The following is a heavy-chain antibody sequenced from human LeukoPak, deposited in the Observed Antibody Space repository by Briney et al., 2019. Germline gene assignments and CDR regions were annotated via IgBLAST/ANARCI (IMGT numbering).Heavy chain of an antibody. J-gene: IGHJ3*02. V-gene: IGHV1-69*13. Sequence: GASVKVSCKASGGTFSSYAISWVRQAPGQGLEWMGGIIPIFGTANYAQKFQGRVTITVDESTSTAYMELSSLRSEDTAVYYCARLGDHSSGWYDGVSATKNVRAFDIWGQGTMVTVSS. CDR1: GGTFSSYA. CDR2: IIPIFGTA. D-gene: IGHD6-19*01. CDR3: ARLGDHSSGWYDGVSATKNVRAFDI.